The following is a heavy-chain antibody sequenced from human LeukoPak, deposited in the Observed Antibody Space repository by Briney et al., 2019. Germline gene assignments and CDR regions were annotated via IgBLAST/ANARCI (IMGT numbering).Heavy chain of an antibody. D-gene: IGHD3-22*01. V-gene: IGHV1-18*01. J-gene: IGHJ3*02. CDR1: GYTFTSYG. CDR3: ARDQGHMIVAAFDI. Sequence: WASVKVSCKASGYTFTSYGISWVRQAPGQGLEWMGWISAYNGNTNYAQKLQGRVTMTTDTSTSTAYMELRSLRSDDTAVYYCARDQGHMIVAAFDIWGQGTMVTVSS. CDR2: ISAYNGNT.